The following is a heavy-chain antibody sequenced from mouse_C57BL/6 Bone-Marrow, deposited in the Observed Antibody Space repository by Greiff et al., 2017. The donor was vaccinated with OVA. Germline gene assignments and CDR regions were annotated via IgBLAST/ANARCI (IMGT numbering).Heavy chain of an antibody. CDR3: ARRVYYYGSSSLFAY. Sequence: EVKLVESGGDLVKPGGSLKLSCAASGFSFSSYGMSWVRQTPDKRLEWVATISSGGSYTYYPESVKGRFTITRDNAKNTLYLQMSSLKSEDTAMYYCARRVYYYGSSSLFAYWGQGTLVTVSA. V-gene: IGHV5-6*02. D-gene: IGHD1-1*01. J-gene: IGHJ3*01. CDR1: GFSFSSYG. CDR2: ISSGGSYT.